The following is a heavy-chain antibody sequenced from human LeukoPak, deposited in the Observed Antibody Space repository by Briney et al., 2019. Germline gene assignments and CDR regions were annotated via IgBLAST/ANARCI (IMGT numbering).Heavy chain of an antibody. D-gene: IGHD3-10*01. CDR3: ARTITMVRSYYYGMDV. J-gene: IGHJ6*02. CDR1: GFTFSSYA. CDR2: ISGSGGST. Sequence: PGGSLRLSCAASGFTFSSYAMSWVRQAPGKGLEWVSAISGSGGSTYYADSVKGRFTISRDNSKNTLYLQMNSLRAEDTAVYYCARTITMVRSYYYGMDVWGQGTTVTVSS. V-gene: IGHV3-23*01.